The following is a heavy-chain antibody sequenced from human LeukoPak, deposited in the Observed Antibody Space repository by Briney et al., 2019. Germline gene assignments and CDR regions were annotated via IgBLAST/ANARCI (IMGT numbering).Heavy chain of an antibody. CDR3: ARGATRPRFDY. J-gene: IGHJ4*02. CDR2: IYHSGST. Sequence: SETLSLTCAVSGGSISSGGYSWSWIRQPPGKGLEWIGYIYHSGSTYYNPSLKSRVTISVDRSKNQFSLKLISVTVADTAVYYCARGATRPRFDYWGQGTLVTVSS. V-gene: IGHV4-30-2*01. D-gene: IGHD1-14*01. CDR1: GGSISSGGYS.